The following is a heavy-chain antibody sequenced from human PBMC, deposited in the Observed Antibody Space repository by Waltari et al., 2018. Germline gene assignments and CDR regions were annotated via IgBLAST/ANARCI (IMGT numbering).Heavy chain of an antibody. Sequence: EVQLVESGGGLVQPGGSLRRSCAASGFTISNYWMSWVRQAPGKGPEWVANIMTDGREEYYVDSVRGRFTISRDNAKNSLYLQMNSLRPEDTAVYYCVRDQWFAFDIWGQGTMVTVSS. CDR2: IMTDGREE. J-gene: IGHJ3*02. V-gene: IGHV3-7*01. CDR3: VRDQWFAFDI. CDR1: GFTISNYW. D-gene: IGHD3-22*01.